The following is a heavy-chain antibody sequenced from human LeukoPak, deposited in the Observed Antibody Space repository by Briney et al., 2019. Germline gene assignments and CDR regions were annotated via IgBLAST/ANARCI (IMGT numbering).Heavy chain of an antibody. J-gene: IGHJ4*02. D-gene: IGHD6-19*01. CDR2: INHSGST. CDR3: ARSQWLVPQDY. V-gene: IGHV4-34*01. CDR1: GGSFSAYY. Sequence: SETLSLTCAVYGGSFSAYYWSWIRQPPGKGLEWIGEINHSGSTNYNPFLKSRVTISVDTSKNQFSLKLSSVTAADTAVYYCARSQWLVPQDYWGQGTLVTVSS.